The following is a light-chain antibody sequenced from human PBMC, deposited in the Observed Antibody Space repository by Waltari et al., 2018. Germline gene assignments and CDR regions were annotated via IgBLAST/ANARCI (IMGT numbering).Light chain of an antibody. CDR1: QSISSY. Sequence: DIKMTPSPSSRSPPVGERVTIACRASQSISSYLNWYQQKQGKAPKLLIYASSSLQSGVPSRFSGSGSETDFTLTISSLQPEDFATYYCQQSFSTLSTFGQGTKLEIK. CDR3: QQSFSTLST. CDR2: ASS. J-gene: IGKJ2*01. V-gene: IGKV1-39*01.